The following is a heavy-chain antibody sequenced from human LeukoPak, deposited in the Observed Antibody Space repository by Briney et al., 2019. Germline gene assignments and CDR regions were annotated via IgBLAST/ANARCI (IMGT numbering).Heavy chain of an antibody. CDR3: AKDSGGSAWPKYFDY. Sequence: AGGSLRLSCAASGFTFINYAMSWVRQAPGKGPEWVSTVNHSGGNTYHADSVKGRFTISRDNSKNTLYLQMDSLRAEDTAVYYCAKDSGGSAWPKYFDYWGQGSLVTVSS. J-gene: IGHJ4*02. D-gene: IGHD2-15*01. CDR1: GFTFINYA. V-gene: IGHV3-23*01. CDR2: VNHSGGNT.